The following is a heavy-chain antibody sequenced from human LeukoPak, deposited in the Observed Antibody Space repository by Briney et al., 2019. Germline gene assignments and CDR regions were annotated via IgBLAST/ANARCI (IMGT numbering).Heavy chain of an antibody. Sequence: GASVKVSCKASGYTFTSYGISWVRQAPGQGLEWMGWISAYNGNTNYAQKLQGRVTMTTDTSTSTAYMELRSLRSDDTAVYYCARDARYSDYYYGMDVWGQGTTVTVSS. CDR1: GYTFTSYG. D-gene: IGHD3-9*01. J-gene: IGHJ6*02. CDR2: ISAYNGNT. CDR3: ARDARYSDYYYGMDV. V-gene: IGHV1-18*01.